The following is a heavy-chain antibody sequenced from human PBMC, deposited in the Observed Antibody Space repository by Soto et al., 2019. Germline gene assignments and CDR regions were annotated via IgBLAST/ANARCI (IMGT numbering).Heavy chain of an antibody. D-gene: IGHD3-10*01. V-gene: IGHV3-30*18. CDR3: AKIPTVYGSGSYFDY. J-gene: IGHJ4*02. CDR1: GFTFSSYG. CDR2: ISYDGSNK. Sequence: GGSLRLSCAASGFTFSSYGMHWVRQAPGKGLEWVAVISYDGSNKYYADSVKGRFTISRDNSKNTLYLQMNSLRAEDTAVYYCAKIPTVYGSGSYFDYWGQGTLVTVSS.